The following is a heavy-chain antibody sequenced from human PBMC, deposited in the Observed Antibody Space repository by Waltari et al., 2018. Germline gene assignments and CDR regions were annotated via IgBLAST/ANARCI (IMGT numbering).Heavy chain of an antibody. Sequence: QVQLVESGGGVVQPGGSLRLSCAASGFTFSSYGMHWVRQAPGKGLEWVAFIRYDGSNKYYADSVKGRFTISRDNSKNTLYLQMNSLRAEDTAVYYCAEGYYDFWSGYLGYWGQGTLVTVSS. J-gene: IGHJ4*02. CDR1: GFTFSSYG. CDR2: IRYDGSNK. V-gene: IGHV3-30*02. CDR3: AEGYYDFWSGYLGY. D-gene: IGHD3-3*01.